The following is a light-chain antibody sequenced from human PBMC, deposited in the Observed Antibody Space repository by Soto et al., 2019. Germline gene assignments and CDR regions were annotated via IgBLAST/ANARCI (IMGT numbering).Light chain of an antibody. Sequence: QLVLTQPASVSGSPGQSITISCTGTSSDVGGYTYVSWYQQHPGKAPKLMIYDVSNRPSGVSNRFSGSKSGNTASLTISGLQAEDEADYYCSSYTSSSTRVFGTGTKLTVL. CDR2: DVS. CDR3: SSYTSSSTRV. J-gene: IGLJ1*01. V-gene: IGLV2-14*01. CDR1: SSDVGGYTY.